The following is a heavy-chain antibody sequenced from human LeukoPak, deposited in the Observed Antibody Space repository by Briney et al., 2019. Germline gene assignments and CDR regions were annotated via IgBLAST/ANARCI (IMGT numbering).Heavy chain of an antibody. D-gene: IGHD5-24*01. CDR2: ISSSSSYI. CDR3: ARDGGDGYNFVYYFDY. CDR1: GFIFSRYS. J-gene: IGHJ4*02. V-gene: IGHV3-21*01. Sequence: GGSLRLSCVGSGFIFSRYSMNWVRQAPGKGLEWVSSISSSSSYIYYADSVKGRFTISRDNAKNSLYLQINSLRAEDTAVYYCARDGGDGYNFVYYFDYWGQGTLVTVSS.